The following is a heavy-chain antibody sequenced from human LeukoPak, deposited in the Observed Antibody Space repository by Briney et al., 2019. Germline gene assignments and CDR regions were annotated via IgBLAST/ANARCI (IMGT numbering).Heavy chain of an antibody. CDR1: GFIFSDYG. D-gene: IGHD7-27*01. J-gene: IGHJ6*03. V-gene: IGHV3-23*01. Sequence: PGGSLRLSCAASGFIFSDYGMSWVRQAPGKGLEWVSAISGSGFSTYYVDSVKGRFTISRDNSKNMVYLQMNSLRAEDTAVYYCAKGPGEAFYYYYMDVWGKGTTVTVSS. CDR2: ISGSGFST. CDR3: AKGPGEAFYYYYMDV.